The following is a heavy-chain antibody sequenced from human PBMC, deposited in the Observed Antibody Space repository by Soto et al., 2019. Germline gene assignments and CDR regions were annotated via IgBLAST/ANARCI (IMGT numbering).Heavy chain of an antibody. CDR2: IYYSGST. J-gene: IGHJ3*02. D-gene: IGHD4-4*01. CDR1: GGSISSSSYY. CDR3: ARLIYSNYDDPIGAFDI. Sequence: QLQLQESGPGLVKPSETLSLTCTVSGGSISSSSYYWGWIRQPPGKGLEWIGSIYYSGSTYYNPSLKSRVTISVDTSKNQFSLKLSSVTAADTAVYYCARLIYSNYDDPIGAFDIWGQGTMVTVSS. V-gene: IGHV4-39*01.